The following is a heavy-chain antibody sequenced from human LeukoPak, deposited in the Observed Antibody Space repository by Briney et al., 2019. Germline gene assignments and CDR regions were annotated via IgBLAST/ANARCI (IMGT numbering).Heavy chain of an antibody. V-gene: IGHV1-69*06. CDR2: IIPIFGTA. CDR3: ARGPSGSYFFDY. Sequence: ASVKVSCKASGGTFSSYAISWVRQAPGQGLEWMGGIIPIFGTANYAQKFQGRVTITADKSTSTAYMELSSLRSEDTAVYYCARGPSGSYFFDYWGQGTLVTVSS. CDR1: GGTFSSYA. J-gene: IGHJ4*02. D-gene: IGHD1-26*01.